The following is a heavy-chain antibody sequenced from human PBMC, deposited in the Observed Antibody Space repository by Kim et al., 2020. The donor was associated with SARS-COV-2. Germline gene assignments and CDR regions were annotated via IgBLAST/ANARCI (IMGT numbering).Heavy chain of an antibody. V-gene: IGHV4-4*02. J-gene: IGHJ3*02. Sequence: SETLSLTCAVSGGSISSSNWWSWVRQPPGKGLEWIGEIYHSGSTNYNPSLKSRVTISVDKSKNQFSLKLSSVTAADTAVYYCARVWYNWNDVTNAFDIWGQGTMVTVSS. D-gene: IGHD1-1*01. CDR3: ARVWYNWNDVTNAFDI. CDR2: IYHSGST. CDR1: GGSISSSNW.